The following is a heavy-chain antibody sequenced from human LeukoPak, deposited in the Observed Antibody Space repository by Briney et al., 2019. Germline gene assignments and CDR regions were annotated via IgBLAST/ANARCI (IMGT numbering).Heavy chain of an antibody. CDR1: GFTFSGYE. J-gene: IGHJ4*02. CDR2: ISSSGSTI. D-gene: IGHD6-6*01. V-gene: IGHV3-48*03. CDR3: ALWKYGNSPLDF. Sequence: GGSLRLSCAASGFTFSGYEMNWVRQAPAKGLEWVSCISSSGSTIYYADSVKGRFTISRDNAKNSLYLQMNSLRAEDTAVYYCALWKYGNSPLDFWGQGTLVTVSS.